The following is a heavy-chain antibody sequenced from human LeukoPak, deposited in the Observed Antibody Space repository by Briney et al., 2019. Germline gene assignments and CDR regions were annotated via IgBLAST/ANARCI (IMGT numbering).Heavy chain of an antibody. CDR3: ARARVPYAYYFDY. CDR2: INHSGST. V-gene: IGHV4-34*01. J-gene: IGHJ4*02. CDR1: GGSFSGYY. D-gene: IGHD2-2*01. Sequence: PSETLSLTCAVYGGSFSGYYWSWIRQPPGKGLEWIGEINHSGSTNYNPSLKSRVTISVDTSKNQFSLKLTSATPADTAVYYCARARVPYAYYFDYWGQGTLVTVSS.